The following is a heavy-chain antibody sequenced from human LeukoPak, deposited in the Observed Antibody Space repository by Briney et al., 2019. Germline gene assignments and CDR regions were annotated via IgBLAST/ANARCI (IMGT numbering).Heavy chain of an antibody. CDR3: ARHPTGYNWNDVVDY. CDR2: INWNSGST. V-gene: IGHV3-20*04. CDR1: GFTFDDYG. Sequence: GGSLRLSCAASGFTFDDYGMSWVRQAPGKGLEWVSGINWNSGSTGYADSVKGRFTISRDNAKNSLYLQMNSLRAEDTALYYCARHPTGYNWNDVVDYWGQGTLVTVSS. J-gene: IGHJ4*02. D-gene: IGHD1-1*01.